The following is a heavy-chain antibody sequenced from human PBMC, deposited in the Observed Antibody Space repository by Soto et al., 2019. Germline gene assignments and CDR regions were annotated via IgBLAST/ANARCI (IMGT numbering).Heavy chain of an antibody. Sequence: SETLSLTCTVSGGSISSYYWSWIRQPPGKGLEWIGYIYYSGSTNYNPSLKSRVTISVDTSKNQFSLKLSSVTAADTAVYYCARDHGGVSWFGPWGQGTLVTVSS. CDR1: GGSISSYY. CDR2: IYYSGST. V-gene: IGHV4-59*01. J-gene: IGHJ5*02. CDR3: ARDHGGVSWFGP. D-gene: IGHD2-8*02.